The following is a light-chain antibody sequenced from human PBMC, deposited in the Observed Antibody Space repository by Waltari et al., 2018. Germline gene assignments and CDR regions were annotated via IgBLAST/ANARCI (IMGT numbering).Light chain of an antibody. Sequence: EIVMTQSPATLSVSPGERATLSCRASQSVSSNLAWYQQNPGQAPRLLSYGASTRASGISARFSGSGSGTEFTLTISSLQSEDFAVYYCLQYNNWPPYTFGQGTKLEI. V-gene: IGKV3-15*01. J-gene: IGKJ2*01. CDR2: GAS. CDR1: QSVSSN. CDR3: LQYNNWPPYT.